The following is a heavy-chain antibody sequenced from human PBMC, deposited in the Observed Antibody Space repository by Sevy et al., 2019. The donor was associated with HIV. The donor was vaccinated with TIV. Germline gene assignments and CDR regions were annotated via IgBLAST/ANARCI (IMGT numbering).Heavy chain of an antibody. D-gene: IGHD3-22*01. CDR3: ARRITMIVDGNDALDI. CDR2: INYSGDT. CDR1: GGSISSGGYY. Sequence: SETLSLTCTVSGGSISSGGYYWSWIRQHPGKGREWIGYINYSGDTYYNPSLKSRFTISVDTSKNQFSLKLSSVTAADTAVYYWARRITMIVDGNDALDIWGQGTMVTVSS. J-gene: IGHJ3*02. V-gene: IGHV4-31*03.